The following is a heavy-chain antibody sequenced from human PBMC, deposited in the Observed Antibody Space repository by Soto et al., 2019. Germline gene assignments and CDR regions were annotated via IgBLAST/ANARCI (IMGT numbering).Heavy chain of an antibody. V-gene: IGHV3-30-3*01. Sequence: GWSLRLSFAASGFTFSSYAMHWVRQSPGKGLEWVAVISYDGSNKYYADSVKGRFTISRDNSKNTLYLQMNSLRAEDTAVYYCASGGAAAVSAYYYWGQGTLVTVSS. D-gene: IGHD6-13*01. CDR1: GFTFSSYA. CDR3: ASGGAAAVSAYYY. CDR2: ISYDGSNK. J-gene: IGHJ4*02.